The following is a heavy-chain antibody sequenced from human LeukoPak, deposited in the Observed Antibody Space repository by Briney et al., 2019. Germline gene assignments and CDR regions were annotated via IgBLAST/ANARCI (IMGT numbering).Heavy chain of an antibody. J-gene: IGHJ3*02. CDR1: GFTFSSHW. CDR3: ARAGAELQSYGFDM. CDR2: INSDGSST. Sequence: TGGSLRLSCAASGFTFSSHWMHWVRQGPGKGLVWVSRINSDGSSTAYADSVKGRFTISRDNAKNTLYLQMNNLRAEDTAVYYCARAGAELQSYGFDMWGQGTKVSVST. V-gene: IGHV3-74*01. D-gene: IGHD1-14*01.